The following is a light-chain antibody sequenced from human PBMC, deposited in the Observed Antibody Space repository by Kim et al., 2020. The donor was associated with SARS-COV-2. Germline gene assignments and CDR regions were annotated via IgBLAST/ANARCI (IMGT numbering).Light chain of an antibody. CDR1: SSNIGGNT. V-gene: IGLV1-44*01. CDR3: AAWDDSLNAWL. CDR2: SNK. J-gene: IGLJ3*02. Sequence: ELTQPPSASGTPGQRVTITCSGSSSNIGGNTVNWYQVLPGTAPKLLIYSNKQRLSGVPDRFSGSKSGTSASLAISGLQSEDEADYYCAAWDDSLNAWLFGGGTQLTVL.